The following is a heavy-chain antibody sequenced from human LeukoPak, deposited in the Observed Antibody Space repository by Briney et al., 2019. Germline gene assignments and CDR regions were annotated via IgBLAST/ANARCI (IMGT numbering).Heavy chain of an antibody. D-gene: IGHD3-3*01. J-gene: IGHJ4*02. CDR2: TYYRSKWST. Sequence: SQTLSLTCAISGDSVSSNRATWSWIRQSPSRGLEWLGRTYYRSKWSTDYAVSVTGRLTINSDTSKNQFSLQLTSVTPEDTAMYYCARALGGVFDYWGQGTLVTVSS. V-gene: IGHV6-1*01. CDR3: ARALGGVFDY. CDR1: GDSVSSNRAT.